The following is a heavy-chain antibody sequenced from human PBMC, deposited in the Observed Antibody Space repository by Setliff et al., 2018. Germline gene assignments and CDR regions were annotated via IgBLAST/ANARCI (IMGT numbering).Heavy chain of an antibody. J-gene: IGHJ5*02. CDR1: GFDFSSYG. CDR2: IRYDSSTR. CDR3: VRVGVTTWGQSWFDP. V-gene: IGHV3-30*02. Sequence: GGSLRLSCVASGFDFSSYGMHWVRQAPGKGLEWVTLIRYDSSTRHYADSVKGRFSVSRDNSRNTLYLQMNSLRAEDTAVYYCVRVGVTTWGQSWFDPWGQGTLVTVSS. D-gene: IGHD3-3*01.